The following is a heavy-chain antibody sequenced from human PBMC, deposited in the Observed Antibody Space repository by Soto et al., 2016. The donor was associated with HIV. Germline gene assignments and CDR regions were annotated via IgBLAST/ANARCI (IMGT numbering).Heavy chain of an antibody. CDR1: GGSFSGYY. CDR3: ARGAITMIVVVIWTT. J-gene: IGHJ4*02. CDR2: VNHSGST. D-gene: IGHD3-22*01. Sequence: VQLQQWGAGLLKPSETLSLTCAVYGGSFSGYYWSWIRQSPGKGLEWIGDVNHSGSTNYNPSLKSRVTISVDTSKNQFSLKLTSVTAADTTVYYCARGAITMIVVVIWTTWGQGTMVTVSS. V-gene: IGHV4-34*01.